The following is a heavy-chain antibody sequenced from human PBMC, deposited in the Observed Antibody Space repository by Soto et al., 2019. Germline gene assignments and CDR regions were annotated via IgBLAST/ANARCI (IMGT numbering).Heavy chain of an antibody. CDR3: ARQRRDFDY. J-gene: IGHJ4*02. CDR2: IFSSGST. CDR1: GGSISNYY. V-gene: IGHV4-59*08. Sequence: QVQLQESGPGLVKPSETLSLTCTVSGGSISNYYWSWIRQPPGKGLQWIGYIFSSGSTNYNPSLKSRVTISVDTSKNQFSLNLSYVTAADTAVYYCARQRRDFDYWGQGSLVTVSS.